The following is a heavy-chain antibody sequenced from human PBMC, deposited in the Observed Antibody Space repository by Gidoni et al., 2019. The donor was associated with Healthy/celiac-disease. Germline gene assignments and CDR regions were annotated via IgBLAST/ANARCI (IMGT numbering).Heavy chain of an antibody. Sequence: PPLPESGPGLVEPSETPSPPCPVPRGPLSSSSYYWGWIRQPPGKGLEWIGSIYYSGSTYYNPSLKSRVTISVDTSKNQFSLKLSSVTAADTAVYYCARGLDGGNLFDYWGQGTLVTVSS. D-gene: IGHD2-15*01. CDR3: ARGLDGGNLFDY. V-gene: IGHV4-39*07. CDR1: RGPLSSSSYY. J-gene: IGHJ4*02. CDR2: IYYSGST.